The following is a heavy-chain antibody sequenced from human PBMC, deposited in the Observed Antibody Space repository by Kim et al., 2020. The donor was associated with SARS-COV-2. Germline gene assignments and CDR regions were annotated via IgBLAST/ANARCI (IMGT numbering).Heavy chain of an antibody. D-gene: IGHD7-27*01. V-gene: IGHV7-4-1*02. Sequence: AQGFTGRFVFSLDTSVSTAYLQISSLKAEDTAVYYCARVLTGVGYYFDYWGQGTLVTVSS. CDR3: ARVLTGVGYYFDY. J-gene: IGHJ4*02.